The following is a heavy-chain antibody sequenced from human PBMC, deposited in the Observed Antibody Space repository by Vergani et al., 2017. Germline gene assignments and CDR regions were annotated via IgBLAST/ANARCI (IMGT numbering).Heavy chain of an antibody. Sequence: EVQLLESGGGLVQPGGSLRLSCAASGFTFSSYAMSWVRQAPGKGLEWVSAISGSGGSTYYADSVKGRFTISRDNSKNTLYLQMNSLRAEDTAVYYCANGVVPHDYYYYMDVWGKGTTVTVSS. V-gene: IGHV3-23*01. D-gene: IGHD6-6*01. CDR3: ANGVVPHDYYYYMDV. CDR2: ISGSGGST. J-gene: IGHJ6*03. CDR1: GFTFSSYA.